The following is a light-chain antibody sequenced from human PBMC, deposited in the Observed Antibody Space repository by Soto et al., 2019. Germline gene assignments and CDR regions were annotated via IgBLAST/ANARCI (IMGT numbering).Light chain of an antibody. J-gene: IGLJ1*01. CDR1: SSDVGSYNL. Sequence: HSVLTQPASGSGSPGQSITISCTGTSSDVGSYNLVSWYQQHPGKAPKLMIYEGSKRPSGVSNRFSGSKSGNTASLTISGLQAEDEADYYCCSYAGSSTFPVFGTGTKVTVL. V-gene: IGLV2-23*03. CDR2: EGS. CDR3: CSYAGSSTFPV.